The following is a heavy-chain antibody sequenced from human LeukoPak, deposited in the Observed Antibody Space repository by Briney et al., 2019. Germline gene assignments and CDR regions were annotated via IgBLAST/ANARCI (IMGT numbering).Heavy chain of an antibody. CDR1: GFTFSSYA. J-gene: IGHJ4*02. CDR3: ARDPFDY. V-gene: IGHV3-23*01. CDR2: ISGSGGST. Sequence: GSLRLSCAASGFTFSSYAMTWVRQAPGKGLEWVSTISGSGGSTYYADSVKGRFTISRGNAKNSLYLQMNSLRDEDTAVYYCARDPFDYWGQGTLVTVSS.